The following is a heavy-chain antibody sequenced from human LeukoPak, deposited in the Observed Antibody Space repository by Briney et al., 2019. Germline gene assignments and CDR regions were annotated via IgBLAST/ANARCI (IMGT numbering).Heavy chain of an antibody. V-gene: IGHV3-74*01. CDR2: INSDGSST. Sequence: GGSLRLSCAASGFTFSSYWMHWVRQAPGKGLVWVSRINSDGSSTSYAGSVKGRFTISRDNAKNTLYLQMNSLRAEDTAVYYCRLGYCSGGSCSTLGSDYWGQGTLVTVSS. CDR3: RLGYCSGGSCSTLGSDY. J-gene: IGHJ4*02. D-gene: IGHD2-15*01. CDR1: GFTFSSYW.